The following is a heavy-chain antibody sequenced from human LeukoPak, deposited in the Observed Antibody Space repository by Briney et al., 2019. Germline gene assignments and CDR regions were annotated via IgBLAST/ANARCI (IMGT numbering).Heavy chain of an antibody. Sequence: SVKVSCKASGGTFSSYAISWVRQAPGQGLEWMGGIIPIFGSANYAQKFQGRVTITADESTSTAYMELSSLRSEDTAVYYCASRYYYGSGSYYYDAFDIWGQGTMVTVSS. CDR1: GGTFSSYA. J-gene: IGHJ3*02. D-gene: IGHD3-10*01. CDR3: ASRYYYGSGSYYYDAFDI. CDR2: IIPIFGSA. V-gene: IGHV1-69*01.